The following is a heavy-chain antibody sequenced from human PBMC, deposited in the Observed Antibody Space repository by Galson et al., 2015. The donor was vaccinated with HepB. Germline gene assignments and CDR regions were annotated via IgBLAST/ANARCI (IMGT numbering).Heavy chain of an antibody. CDR2: IKQDGSEK. J-gene: IGHJ6*02. V-gene: IGHV3-7*03. D-gene: IGHD3-3*01. CDR1: GFTFSSYW. CDR3: ARDRKVYDFGSGYYYYYYVMAA. Sequence: SLRLSCAASGFTFSSYWMSWVRQAPGKGLEWVANIKQDGSEKYYVDSVKGRFTISRDNAKNSLYLQMNSLRAEDTAVYYCARDRKVYDFGSGYYYYYYVMAAWAQGPTSPASS.